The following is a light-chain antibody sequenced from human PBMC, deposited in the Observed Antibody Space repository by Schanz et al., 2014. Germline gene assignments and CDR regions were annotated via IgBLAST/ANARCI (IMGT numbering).Light chain of an antibody. CDR1: SSDVGGYNF. J-gene: IGLJ2*01. Sequence: QSVLTQPASVSGSPGQSITISCTGTSSDVGGYNFVSWFQQHPGKAPKLLIFDVSNRPSGVSNRFSGSKSDNTASLTISGLQPEDEADYYCCSYAGFNTVIFGGGTKLTVL. CDR3: CSYAGFNTVI. CDR2: DVS. V-gene: IGLV2-23*02.